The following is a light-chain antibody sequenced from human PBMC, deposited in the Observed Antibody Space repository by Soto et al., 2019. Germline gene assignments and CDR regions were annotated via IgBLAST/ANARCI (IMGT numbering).Light chain of an antibody. CDR3: LQHITFPRP. V-gene: IGKV1-17*03. Sequence: DIQMSLSPSAVSASVGDRVTIACRARQYISSYVAWFQQKPRKVPRRLIYAASSLQSGVPSRFSVSVPGIEFTLTISCLQSADFATYYCLQHITFPRPVGQGTKVDIK. CDR2: AAS. CDR1: QYISSY. J-gene: IGKJ1*01.